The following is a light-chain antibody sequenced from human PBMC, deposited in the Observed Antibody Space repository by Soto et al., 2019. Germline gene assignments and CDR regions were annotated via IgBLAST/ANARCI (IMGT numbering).Light chain of an antibody. Sequence: EIVMTQSPAPLSVSPGERATLSCRASQSVAKDLAWYQHKPGQAPRLLIHGASTRATGIPARFSGVGSGTDFTLTISSLQSEDFAVYYCQQYNKWPQTFGQGTRLDIK. CDR1: QSVAKD. CDR3: QQYNKWPQT. V-gene: IGKV3-15*01. CDR2: GAS. J-gene: IGKJ5*01.